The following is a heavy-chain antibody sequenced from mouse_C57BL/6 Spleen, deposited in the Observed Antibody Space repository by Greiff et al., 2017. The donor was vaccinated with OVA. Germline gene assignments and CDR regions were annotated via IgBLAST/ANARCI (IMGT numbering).Heavy chain of an antibody. CDR3: AREYYGSSYSFAY. D-gene: IGHD1-1*01. J-gene: IGHJ3*01. Sequence: VQLQQPGAELVRPGSSVKLSCKASGYTFTSYWMHWVKQRPIQGLEWIGNIDPSDSETHYNQKFKDKATLTVDKSSSTAYMQLSSLTSEDSAVYYCAREYYGSSYSFAYWGQGTLVTVSA. CDR1: GYTFTSYW. V-gene: IGHV1-52*01. CDR2: IDPSDSET.